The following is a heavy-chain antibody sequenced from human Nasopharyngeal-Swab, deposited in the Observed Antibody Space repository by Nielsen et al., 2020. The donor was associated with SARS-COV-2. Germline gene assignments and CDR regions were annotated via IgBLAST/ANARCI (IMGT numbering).Heavy chain of an antibody. J-gene: IGHJ5*02. CDR3: ARTGYCSGGSCYSWWFDP. D-gene: IGHD2-15*01. CDR2: ISAYNGNT. Sequence: WVRQAPGQGLEWMGWISAYNGNTNYAQRLRGRVTMTTDTSTNTAYMEMRSLRSDDTAVYYCARTGYCSGGSCYSWWFDPWGQGTLVTVSS. V-gene: IGHV1-18*01.